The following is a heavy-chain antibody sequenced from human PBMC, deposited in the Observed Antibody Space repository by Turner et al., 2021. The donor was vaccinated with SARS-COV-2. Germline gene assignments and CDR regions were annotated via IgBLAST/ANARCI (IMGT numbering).Heavy chain of an antibody. CDR1: GFTFSNSD. CDR2: VSWNGSRT. D-gene: IGHD5-18*01. V-gene: IGHV3-35*01. Sequence: EVQLMGSGGGLVQPGGSLRLSCAASGFTFSNSDMNWVHQAPGKGLEWVSGVSWNGSRTHYADSVKGRFIISRDNSRNTLYLQTNSLRTRGYTYDAVADYWGQGTLVTVSS. J-gene: IGHJ4*02. CDR3: ADY.